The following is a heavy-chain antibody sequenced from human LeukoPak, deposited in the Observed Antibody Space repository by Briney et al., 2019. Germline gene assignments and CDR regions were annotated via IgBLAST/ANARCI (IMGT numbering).Heavy chain of an antibody. V-gene: IGHV4-59*01. CDR3: ARAQRDSSSWYVDY. CDR1: GVSITNYD. Sequence: SETLSLTCIVSGVSITNYDWTWIRQPPGEGLEWIGYVFYTGSTNYNPSLKSRVTISVDTSKNQFSLKLSSVTAADTAVYYCARAQRDSSSWYVDYWGQGTLVTVSS. J-gene: IGHJ4*02. D-gene: IGHD6-13*01. CDR2: VFYTGST.